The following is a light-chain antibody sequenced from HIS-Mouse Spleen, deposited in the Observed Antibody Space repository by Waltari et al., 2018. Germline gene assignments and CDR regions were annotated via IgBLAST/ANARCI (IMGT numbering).Light chain of an antibody. Sequence: EIVLTQSPATLTLSPGERATLSCRASKSVSSYLAWYQQKPGQAPRLLIYDASKRDTGIPARCSGSGSGTDFTLTISSLEPEDFEVYYCQQRSNWPCTFGPGTKVDIK. V-gene: IGKV3-11*01. CDR1: KSVSSY. CDR3: QQRSNWPCT. J-gene: IGKJ3*01. CDR2: DAS.